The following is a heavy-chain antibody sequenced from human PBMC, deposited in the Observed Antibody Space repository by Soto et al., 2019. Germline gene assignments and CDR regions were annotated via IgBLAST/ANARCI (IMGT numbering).Heavy chain of an antibody. D-gene: IGHD6-6*01. CDR1: GYTFTSYG. J-gene: IGHJ4*02. Sequence: GASVKVSCKASGYTFTSYGINWVRQAPGQGPEWMGWISVNSGKTNYAQKFQGRVTMTTETSTSTAYMELTSLRSDDTAVYYCARAPPSRSSAGSSVYWGQGALVTVSS. CDR2: ISVNSGKT. V-gene: IGHV1-18*04. CDR3: ARAPPSRSSAGSSVY.